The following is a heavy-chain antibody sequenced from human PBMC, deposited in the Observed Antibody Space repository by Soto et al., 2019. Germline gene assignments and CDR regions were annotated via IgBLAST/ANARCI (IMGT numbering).Heavy chain of an antibody. CDR3: ARARGYSFGFTDY. D-gene: IGHD5-18*01. V-gene: IGHV3-64*01. CDR1: GFNLSSYA. Sequence: PGGSLRLSCAASGFNLSSYAVHWVRQAPGKGLEYVSAISSDGGSTYYANSVRGRFTISRDSSKNTLYLQMGSLRTEDMAVYYCARARGYSFGFTDYWGQGTLVTVSS. CDR2: ISSDGGST. J-gene: IGHJ4*02.